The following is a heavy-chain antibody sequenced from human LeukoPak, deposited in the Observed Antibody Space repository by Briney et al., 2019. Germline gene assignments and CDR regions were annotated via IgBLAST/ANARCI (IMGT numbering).Heavy chain of an antibody. Sequence: SETLSLTCAVYGGSFSGYYWSWIRQPPGKGLEWIGEINHSGSTNYNPSLKSRVTISVDTSKNQFSLKLSSVTAADTAVYYCARGRNINGYSSGWYKYWGQGTLVTVSS. CDR3: ARGRNINGYSSGWYKY. CDR1: GGSFSGYY. D-gene: IGHD6-19*01. CDR2: INHSGST. J-gene: IGHJ4*02. V-gene: IGHV4-34*01.